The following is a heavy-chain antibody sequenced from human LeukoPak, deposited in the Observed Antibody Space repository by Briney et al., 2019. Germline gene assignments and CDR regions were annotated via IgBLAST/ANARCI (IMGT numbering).Heavy chain of an antibody. Sequence: PGGSLRLSSAASGLTFDDYGMSWVRQAPGKGLELVCGINWNGGSTGYADSVKGRFTSSRDKAKNSLYLQTNSLRAEDTALYYCARGRPPADYWGQGTLVTVSS. V-gene: IGHV3-20*03. CDR1: GLTFDDYG. J-gene: IGHJ4*02. CDR2: INWNGGST. CDR3: ARGRPPADY.